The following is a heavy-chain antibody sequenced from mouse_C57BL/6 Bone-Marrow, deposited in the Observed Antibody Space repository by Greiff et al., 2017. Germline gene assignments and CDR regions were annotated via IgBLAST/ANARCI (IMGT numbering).Heavy chain of an antibody. J-gene: IGHJ4*01. V-gene: IGHV5-12*01. CDR2: ISNGGGST. Sequence: EVKLVESGRGLVQPGGSLKLSCAASGFTFSDYYMYWVRQTPEKRLEWVAYISNGGGSTYYPDTVKGRFTISRDNATNTLYLQMSRLTSEATAMYYCARQGPLDYWGQGTSVTVSS. CDR3: ARQGPLDY. CDR1: GFTFSDYY.